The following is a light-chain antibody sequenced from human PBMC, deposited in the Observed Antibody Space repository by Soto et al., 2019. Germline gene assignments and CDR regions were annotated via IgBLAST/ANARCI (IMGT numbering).Light chain of an antibody. CDR3: QQYRSTPFT. J-gene: IGKJ3*01. CDR2: GAY. CDR1: QSVSSNY. V-gene: IGKV3-20*01. Sequence: EIVVTQSPGTLSLSTGERATLSCRASQSVSSNYLAWYQQKPGQAPRLLIYGAYSRASDIPDRFSGSGSGTDVALIIIRLEPEDFAMYFCQQYRSTPFTFGPGTKVDVK.